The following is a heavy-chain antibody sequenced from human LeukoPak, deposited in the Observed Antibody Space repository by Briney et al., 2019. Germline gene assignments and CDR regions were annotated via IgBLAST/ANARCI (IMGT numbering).Heavy chain of an antibody. CDR1: GFTFSSYS. CDR2: ISSSSSYI. J-gene: IGHJ3*02. CDR3: ARRYCSGGSCYPDAFDI. D-gene: IGHD2-15*01. V-gene: IGHV3-21*01. Sequence: GGSLRLSCAASGFTFSSYSMNWVRQAPGKGLEWVSSISSSSSYIYYADSVKGRFTISRDNAKNSLYLQMNSLRAEDTAVYYCARRYCSGGSCYPDAFDIWGQGTMVTVSS.